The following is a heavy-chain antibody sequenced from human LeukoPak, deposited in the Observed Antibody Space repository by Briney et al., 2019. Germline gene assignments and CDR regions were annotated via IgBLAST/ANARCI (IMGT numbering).Heavy chain of an antibody. CDR2: ITNSGVTT. V-gene: IGHV3-23*01. Sequence: GGSLRLSCTDSGFTFSSFAMHWVRQAPGKRMEWVSLITNSGVTTHYADSVKGRFTISRDNSRSTLYLQLNSLRADDTALYYCAKVRLYCSSGTCSDHPATLTGMDVWGQGTTVTVSS. D-gene: IGHD2-15*01. CDR1: GFTFSSFA. CDR3: AKVRLYCSSGTCSDHPATLTGMDV. J-gene: IGHJ6*02.